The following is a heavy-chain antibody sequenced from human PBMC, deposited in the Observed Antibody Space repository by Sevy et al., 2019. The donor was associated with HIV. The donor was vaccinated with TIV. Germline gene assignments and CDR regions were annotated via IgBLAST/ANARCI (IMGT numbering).Heavy chain of an antibody. CDR3: ASHYYDSTGYYYPLDY. D-gene: IGHD3-22*01. CDR2: ISTDGNIK. V-gene: IGHV3-30*04. J-gene: IGHJ4*02. CDR1: GFSFSNYA. Sequence: GGSLRLSCTASGFSFSNYAMYWVRQAPGEGLEWVAVISTDGNIKDYADSVKGRFTISRDNFKNTLYLQMNSLRAEDSAVSYCASHYYDSTGYYYPLDYWGLGTLVTVSS.